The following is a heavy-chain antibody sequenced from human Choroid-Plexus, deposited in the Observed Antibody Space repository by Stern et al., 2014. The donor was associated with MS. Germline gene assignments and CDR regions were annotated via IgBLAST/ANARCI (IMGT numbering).Heavy chain of an antibody. Sequence: VQLVQSGAEVKKPGASVKGSCTTSGYIFTGYYIHWVRQAPGQGLEWMAWIHPNTGGTKYAEKFQGRVTMSRDTSISTAYVELSSLTSDDTAVYYCARDQRGITIFGVVTDYYYLGMDVWGQGTTVTVSS. J-gene: IGHJ6*02. CDR2: IHPNTGGT. CDR1: GYIFTGYY. D-gene: IGHD3-3*01. CDR3: ARDQRGITIFGVVTDYYYLGMDV. V-gene: IGHV1-2*02.